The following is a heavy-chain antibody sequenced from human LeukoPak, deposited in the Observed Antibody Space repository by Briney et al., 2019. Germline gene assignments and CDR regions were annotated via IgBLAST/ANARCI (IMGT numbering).Heavy chain of an antibody. D-gene: IGHD4-11*01. V-gene: IGHV3-66*02. CDR1: GFTVSSNY. Sequence: QPGGSLRLSCAASGFTVSSNYTSWVRQAPGKGLEWVSVIYSGGSTYDADSVKDRFTISRDNSKNTLYLQMNSLRAEDTAVYYCASSLTTVTLYYYYYMDVWGKGTTVTVSS. CDR2: IYSGGST. CDR3: ASSLTTVTLYYYYYMDV. J-gene: IGHJ6*03.